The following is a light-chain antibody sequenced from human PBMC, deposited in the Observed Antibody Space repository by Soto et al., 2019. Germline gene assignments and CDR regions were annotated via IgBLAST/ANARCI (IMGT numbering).Light chain of an antibody. J-gene: IGKJ1*01. V-gene: IGKV3-15*01. CDR1: QSVSSN. Sequence: EIVMTQSPATLSVSPGERATLSCRASQSVSSNLAWYQQKPGQAPRLLIYRASTRATGIPARFSGSGSGTEFTLTISSLQSEDVAVYYCQQYNNSPRTFGQGNKVEIK. CDR2: RAS. CDR3: QQYNNSPRT.